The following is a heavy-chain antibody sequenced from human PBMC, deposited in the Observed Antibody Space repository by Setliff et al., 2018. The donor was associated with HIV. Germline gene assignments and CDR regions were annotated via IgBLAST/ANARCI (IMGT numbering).Heavy chain of an antibody. CDR3: ARGQYGDELFYY. Sequence: ASVKVSCKISGYTLTELSIHWVRQAPGKGLEWMANFDPEDGETFYAQKFQGRLTMTEDTSTDTAYLELSSLRSDDTAMYYCARGQYGDELFYYWGQGTLVTVSS. CDR1: GYTLTELS. V-gene: IGHV1-24*01. CDR2: FDPEDGET. J-gene: IGHJ4*02. D-gene: IGHD4-17*01.